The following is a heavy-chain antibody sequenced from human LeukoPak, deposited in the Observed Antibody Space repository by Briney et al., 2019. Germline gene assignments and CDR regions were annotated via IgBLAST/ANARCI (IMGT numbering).Heavy chain of an antibody. CDR3: AAGVALDY. D-gene: IGHD3-3*01. CDR1: GLNFSVYY. J-gene: IGHJ4*02. CDR2: ISKSGTTV. V-gene: IGHV3-11*01. Sequence: GGSLRLSCAASGLNFSVYYMTWIRQAPGNGLEWLSHISKSGTTVYYADSVKGRFTISRDNAKNSLYLHMNSLRAEDTVVYYCAAGVALDYWGQGALVTVSS.